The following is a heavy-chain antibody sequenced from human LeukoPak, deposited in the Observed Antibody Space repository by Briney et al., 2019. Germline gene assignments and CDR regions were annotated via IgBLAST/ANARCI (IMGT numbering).Heavy chain of an antibody. V-gene: IGHV4-59*01. Sequence: PSETLSLTCTVSGGSISSYYWSWIRQPPGKGLEWIGYIYYSGSTNYNPSLKSRVTISVDTSKNQFSLKLSSVTAADTAVYYCARGGPLRAFDIWGQGTMVTVSS. CDR3: ARGGPLRAFDI. CDR2: IYYSGST. J-gene: IGHJ3*02. CDR1: GGSISSYY.